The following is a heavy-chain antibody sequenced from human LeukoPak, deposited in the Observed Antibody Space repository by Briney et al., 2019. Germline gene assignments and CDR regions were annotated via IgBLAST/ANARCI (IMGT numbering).Heavy chain of an antibody. D-gene: IGHD5-24*01. Sequence: GGSLRLSCAASGFTFSSYWMSWVRQAPGKGLEWVANIKQDGSEKYYVDSVKGRFTISRDNAKNSLYLQMNSLRADDTAVYYCARPDGYNLDAFDIWGQGTMVTVSS. CDR3: ARPDGYNLDAFDI. V-gene: IGHV3-7*01. J-gene: IGHJ3*02. CDR2: IKQDGSEK. CDR1: GFTFSSYW.